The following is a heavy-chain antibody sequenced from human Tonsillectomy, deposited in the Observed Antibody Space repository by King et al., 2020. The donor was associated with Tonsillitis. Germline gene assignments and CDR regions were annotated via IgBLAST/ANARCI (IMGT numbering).Heavy chain of an antibody. CDR3: ARKHKDRVYYMDV. V-gene: IGHV3-73*02. J-gene: IGHJ6*03. Sequence: VQLVESGGGLVQPGGSLKLSCATSGFTFSDSGIHWVRQASGKGLEWVGRIRSKANRYGTAYAASVKGRFTISRDDSDNTAYLQMNSLKTEDTAVYYCARKHKDRVYYMDVWGIGTTVTVSS. CDR1: GFTFSDSG. D-gene: IGHD2-21*01. CDR2: IRSKANRYGT.